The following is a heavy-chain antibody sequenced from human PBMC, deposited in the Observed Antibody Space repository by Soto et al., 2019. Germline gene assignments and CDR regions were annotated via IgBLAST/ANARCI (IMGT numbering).Heavy chain of an antibody. CDR1: GYTFTDYY. V-gene: IGHV1-2*02. Sequence: SGKVSFKASGYTFTDYYMHWVRQAPVQGLEWMGWINPNSGSTNYAQKFQGSVTKTRDTSISTAYMELSRLRSDDTAVYYCARDYPNCVWSGYYYYGMDVWGQGTKVTVYS. D-gene: IGHD2-8*01. CDR3: ARDYPNCVWSGYYYYGMDV. CDR2: INPNSGST. J-gene: IGHJ6*02.